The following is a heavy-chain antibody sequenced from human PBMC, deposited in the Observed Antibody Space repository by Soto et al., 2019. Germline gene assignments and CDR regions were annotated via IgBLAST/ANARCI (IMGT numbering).Heavy chain of an antibody. CDR2: IWYDGSNK. Sequence: QVQLVESGGGVVQPGRSLRLSCAASGFTFSSYGMYWVRQAPGKGLEWVAVIWYDGSNKYYEDSVKGRFTISRDNSKNSLYLQMNSLETEDTAVYYCARDEGFSDYWGQGTRVTVSS. CDR3: ARDEGFSDY. J-gene: IGHJ4*02. D-gene: IGHD3-3*01. CDR1: GFTFSSYG. V-gene: IGHV3-33*01.